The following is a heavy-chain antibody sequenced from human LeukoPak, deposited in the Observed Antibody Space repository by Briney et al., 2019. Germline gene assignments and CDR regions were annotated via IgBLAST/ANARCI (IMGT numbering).Heavy chain of an antibody. D-gene: IGHD2-2*01. V-gene: IGHV5-51*01. J-gene: IGHJ5*02. CDR2: IYPGDSDT. CDR1: GYSFTSYW. CDR3: ARVYCSSTSCPENWFDP. Sequence: KPGESLKISCKGSGYSFTSYWIGWVRQMPGKGLEWMGIIYPGDSDTRYSPSFQGQVTISADKSISTAYLQWSSLKASDTAMYYCARVYCSSTSCPENWFDPWGPGTLVTVSS.